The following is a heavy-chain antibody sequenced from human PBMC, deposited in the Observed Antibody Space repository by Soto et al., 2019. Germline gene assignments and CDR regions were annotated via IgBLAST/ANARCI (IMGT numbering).Heavy chain of an antibody. CDR3: ARVYSGSYSDY. V-gene: IGHV4-4*02. D-gene: IGHD1-26*01. CDR1: GGSIRSNNW. Sequence: QVQLQESGPGLVKPSGTLSLTCAVSGGSIRSNNWWSWVRQPPGKGLEWIGEIFHSGSTNYNPSPKTRVTISVDKAKNQFSLKLSSVTAADTAVYYCARVYSGSYSDYWGQGTLVTVSS. J-gene: IGHJ4*02. CDR2: IFHSGST.